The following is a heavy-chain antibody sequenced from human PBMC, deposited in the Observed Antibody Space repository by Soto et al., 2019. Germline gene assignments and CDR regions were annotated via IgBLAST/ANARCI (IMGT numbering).Heavy chain of an antibody. J-gene: IGHJ6*01. Sequence: LRRSWAGSGFTFSGSYMSWIRQAPGKGLEWLSYISPGSRYPAYADSVKGRFTISRDNAKRSLYLQMMSLTAGDTAIYYCISGGSGGLFEPREQGTMVTVCS. V-gene: IGHV3-11*06. CDR3: ISGGSGGLFEP. D-gene: IGHD2-15*01. CDR2: ISPGSRYP. CDR1: GFTFSGSY.